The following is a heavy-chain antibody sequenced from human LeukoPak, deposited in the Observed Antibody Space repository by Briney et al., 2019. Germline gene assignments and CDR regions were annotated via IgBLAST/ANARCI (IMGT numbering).Heavy chain of an antibody. CDR1: GGSFSGYY. V-gene: IGHV4-34*01. D-gene: IGHD6-19*01. Sequence: SETLSLTCAVYGGSFSGYYWSWIRQPPGKGLEWIGEINHSGSTNYNPSLKSRVTISVDMSKNQFSLKLSSVTAADTAVYYCARGSSGWYWKYFDYWGQGTLVTVSS. CDR3: ARGSSGWYWKYFDY. J-gene: IGHJ4*02. CDR2: INHSGST.